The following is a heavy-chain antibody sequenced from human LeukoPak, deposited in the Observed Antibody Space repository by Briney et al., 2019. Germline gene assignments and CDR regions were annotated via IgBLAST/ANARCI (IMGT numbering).Heavy chain of an antibody. D-gene: IGHD1-14*01. CDR3: ARWDPGDYYYGMDV. CDR1: GFTVSSNY. Sequence: TGGSLRLSCAASGFTVSSNYMSWVRQAPGKGLEWVSVIYSGGSTYYADSVKGRFTISRDNSKNTLYLQMNSLRAEDTAVYYCARWDPGDYYYGMDVWGQGTTVTVSS. V-gene: IGHV3-66*01. CDR2: IYSGGST. J-gene: IGHJ6*02.